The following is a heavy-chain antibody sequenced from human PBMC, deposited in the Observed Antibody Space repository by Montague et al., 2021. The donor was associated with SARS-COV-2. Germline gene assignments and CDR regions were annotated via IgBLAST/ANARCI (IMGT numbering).Heavy chain of an antibody. D-gene: IGHD5-18*01. Sequence: SLRLSCAASGFTFSSYAMHWVRQAPGKGLEWVAVISYDGSNTYYADSVKGRFTISRDNSKNTLYLQMNSLRAEDTAVYYCASSRYSYGSAYYYYGMDVWGQGTTVTVSS. CDR2: ISYDGSNT. V-gene: IGHV3-30*04. J-gene: IGHJ6*02. CDR3: ASSRYSYGSAYYYYGMDV. CDR1: GFTFSSYA.